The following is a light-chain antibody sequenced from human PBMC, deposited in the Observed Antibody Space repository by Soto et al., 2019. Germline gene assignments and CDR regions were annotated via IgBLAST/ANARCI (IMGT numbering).Light chain of an antibody. Sequence: EIVLTQSPGTLSLSPGERATLSCRASQSVTSSYLAWYRQKPGQAPRLLIYGASSRATGIPDRFSGSGSGTDFTLTISRLEPEDFAVYYCQQYSDYSAHGLTFGGGTKVAIK. CDR1: QSVTSSY. CDR2: GAS. V-gene: IGKV3-20*01. J-gene: IGKJ4*01. CDR3: QQYSDYSAHGLT.